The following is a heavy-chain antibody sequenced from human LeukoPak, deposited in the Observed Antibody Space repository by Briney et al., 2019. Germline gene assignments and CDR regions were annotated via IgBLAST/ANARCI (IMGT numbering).Heavy chain of an antibody. CDR3: ARSNPYYYYYGMDV. Sequence: PSETLSPTCAVYGGSFSGYYWSWIRQPPGKGLEWIGEINHSGSTNYNPSLKSRVTISVDTSKNQFSLKLSSVTAADTAVYYCARSNPYYYYYGMDVWGQGTTVTVSS. CDR2: INHSGST. V-gene: IGHV4-34*01. J-gene: IGHJ6*02. CDR1: GGSFSGYY. D-gene: IGHD2-8*01.